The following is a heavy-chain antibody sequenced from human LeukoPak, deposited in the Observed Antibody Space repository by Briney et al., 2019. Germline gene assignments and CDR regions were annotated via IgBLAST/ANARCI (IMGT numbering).Heavy chain of an antibody. D-gene: IGHD2-21*02. CDR2: ISYDGTNK. Sequence: TGGSLRLSCAASGFTFSNYAMTWVRQAPGKGLEWVAGISYDGTNKYYADSVKGRFTISRDNSKNTLYLQMNSLRTDDTAVYYCARESPACGEDCYFDYWGQGTLVTVSS. CDR1: GFTFSNYA. V-gene: IGHV3-30-3*01. J-gene: IGHJ4*02. CDR3: ARESPACGEDCYFDY.